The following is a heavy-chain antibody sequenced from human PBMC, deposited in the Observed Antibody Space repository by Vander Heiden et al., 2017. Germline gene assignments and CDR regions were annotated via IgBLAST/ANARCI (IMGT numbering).Heavy chain of an antibody. Sequence: QVQLVESGGGVVQPGRSLRLSCAASGFTFSSYGMHWVRQAPGKGLEWVAVIWYDGSNKYYADSVKGRFTISRDNSKNTLYLQMNSLRAEDTAVYYCARDPHDYGGNSIDYWGQGTLVTVSS. CDR3: ARDPHDYGGNSIDY. J-gene: IGHJ4*02. CDR2: IWYDGSNK. V-gene: IGHV3-33*01. CDR1: GFTFSSYG. D-gene: IGHD4-17*01.